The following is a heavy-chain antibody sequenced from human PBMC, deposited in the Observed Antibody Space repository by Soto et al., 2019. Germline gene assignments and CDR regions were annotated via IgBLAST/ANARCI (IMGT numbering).Heavy chain of an antibody. Sequence: GGSLRLSCAASGFTFSSYAMHLVRQAPGKGLEWVAVISYDGSNKYYADSVKGRFTISRDNSKNTLYLQMNSLRAEDTAVYYCAKDPGDSSGWYLEYYGMDVWGQGTTVTVSS. CDR3: AKDPGDSSGWYLEYYGMDV. V-gene: IGHV3-30-3*01. J-gene: IGHJ6*02. CDR2: ISYDGSNK. CDR1: GFTFSSYA. D-gene: IGHD6-19*01.